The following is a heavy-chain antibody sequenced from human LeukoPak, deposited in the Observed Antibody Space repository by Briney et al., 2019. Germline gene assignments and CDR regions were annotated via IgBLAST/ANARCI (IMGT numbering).Heavy chain of an antibody. J-gene: IGHJ6*02. D-gene: IGHD4/OR15-4a*01. CDR1: GFTFSSYG. V-gene: IGHV3-30*18. CDR2: ISYDGSNK. CDR3: AKGAQTYYYYYGMDV. Sequence: GGSLRLSCAASGFTFSSYGMHWVRQAPGKGLEGVAVISYDGSNKYYADSVKGRFTISRDNSKNTLYLQMNSLRAEDTAVYYCAKGAQTYYYYYGMDVWGQGTTVTVSS.